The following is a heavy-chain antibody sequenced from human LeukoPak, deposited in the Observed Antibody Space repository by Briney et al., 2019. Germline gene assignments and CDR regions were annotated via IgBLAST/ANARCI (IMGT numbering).Heavy chain of an antibody. CDR3: ARCRGHSCCFDN. V-gene: IGHV3-11*01. CDR1: GFAFSDYY. J-gene: IGHJ4*02. D-gene: IGHD2-15*01. Sequence: PGGSPRLSCAASGFAFSDYYMSWIRHAPGKGLEWVSYISPSGATISYADSVKGRFTTSRDNAKSSLYLQMNSLRAEDTAVYYCARCRGHSCCFDNWGQGTQVTVSS. CDR2: ISPSGATI.